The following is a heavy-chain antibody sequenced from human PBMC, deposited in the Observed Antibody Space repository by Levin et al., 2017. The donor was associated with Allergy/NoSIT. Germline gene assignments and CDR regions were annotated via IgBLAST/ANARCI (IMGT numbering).Heavy chain of an antibody. CDR3: HNDLSYFDPYYYYYMDV. Sequence: SETLSLTCTVSGGSISSSSYYWGWIRQPPGKGLEWIGSIYYSGSTYYNPSLKSRVTISVDTSKNQFSLKLSSVTAADTAVYYCHNDLSYFDPYYYYYMDVWGKGTTVTVSS. D-gene: IGHD3-9*01. CDR2: IYYSGST. CDR1: GGSISSSSYY. V-gene: IGHV4-39*01. J-gene: IGHJ6*03.